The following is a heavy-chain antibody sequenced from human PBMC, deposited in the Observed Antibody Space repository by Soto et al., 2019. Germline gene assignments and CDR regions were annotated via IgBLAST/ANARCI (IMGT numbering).Heavy chain of an antibody. Sequence: QVQLQESGPGLVKPSQTLSLTCTVSGVSISSRNYYWSWIRQPPGKGLEWLGYIYYTGTTHYNPSVKRRVTISLDTSKDHFSLNLSSVTAADTAIYYCATVPHAYGTNWIDSWGQGTLVTVSS. V-gene: IGHV4-30-4*01. J-gene: IGHJ5*01. D-gene: IGHD1-7*01. CDR1: GVSISSRNYY. CDR2: IYYTGTT. CDR3: ATVPHAYGTNWIDS.